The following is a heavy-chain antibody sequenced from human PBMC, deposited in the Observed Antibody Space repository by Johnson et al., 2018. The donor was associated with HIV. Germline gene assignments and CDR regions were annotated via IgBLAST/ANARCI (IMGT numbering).Heavy chain of an antibody. CDR3: TTDVPGGPYYNAFDI. Sequence: VQLVESGGGLIQPGGSLRLSCAASGFTVSSNYMSWVRQAPGKGLEWVSTLYSGGRTYYADSVKGRFTISRDNSENTLYLQMNSLRAEDMAVYYCTTDVPGGPYYNAFDIWGQGTMVTVSS. CDR1: GFTVSSNY. V-gene: IGHV3-53*01. J-gene: IGHJ3*02. CDR2: LYSGGRT. D-gene: IGHD1-26*01.